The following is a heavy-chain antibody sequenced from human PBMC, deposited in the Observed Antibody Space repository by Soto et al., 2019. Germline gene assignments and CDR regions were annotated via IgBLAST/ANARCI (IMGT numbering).Heavy chain of an antibody. J-gene: IGHJ4*02. Sequence: GSLRLSCAASGFTFSSYLMSWVRQAPVKGLEWVANIKQDGSEKYYVDSVKGRFTISRDNAKNSLYLQMNSLRAEDTAVYYCARDIIAAAGHIDYWGQGTLVTVSS. V-gene: IGHV3-7*01. CDR2: IKQDGSEK. D-gene: IGHD6-13*01. CDR3: ARDIIAAAGHIDY. CDR1: GFTFSSYL.